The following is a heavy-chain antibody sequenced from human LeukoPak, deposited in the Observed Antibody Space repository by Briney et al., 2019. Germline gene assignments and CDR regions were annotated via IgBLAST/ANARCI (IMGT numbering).Heavy chain of an antibody. CDR2: ISSSSTYI. CDR1: GFTFSSYS. D-gene: IGHD2-15*01. Sequence: GGSLRLSCAASGFTFSSYSMNWVRQAPGKGLEWVSSISSSSTYIYYADSVKGRFTISRDNAKNSLYLQMNSLRAEDTAVYYCARDQVGYCSGGSCYSGNYYYYMDVWGKGTTVTVSS. CDR3: ARDQVGYCSGGSCYSGNYYYYMDV. J-gene: IGHJ6*03. V-gene: IGHV3-21*01.